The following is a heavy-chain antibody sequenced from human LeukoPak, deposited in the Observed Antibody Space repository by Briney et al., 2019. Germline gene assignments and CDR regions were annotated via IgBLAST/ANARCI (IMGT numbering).Heavy chain of an antibody. J-gene: IGHJ4*02. CDR1: GVTLSSYA. CDR2: ISSSGSGGNT. D-gene: IGHD3-22*01. Sequence: GGSLRLSCAASGVTLSSYAMSWARQAPGKGLEWVSGISSSGSGGNTYYADSVRGRFTISRGNSKNTLYLQMNSLRAEDTAVYYCASSYDSSGYYFFDYWGQGTLVTVSS. V-gene: IGHV3-23*01. CDR3: ASSYDSSGYYFFDY.